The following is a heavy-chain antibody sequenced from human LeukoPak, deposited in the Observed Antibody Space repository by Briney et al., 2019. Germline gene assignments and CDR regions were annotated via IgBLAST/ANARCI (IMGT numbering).Heavy chain of an antibody. CDR1: GFTVSTND. J-gene: IGHJ4*02. D-gene: IGHD3-22*01. Sequence: GGSLRLSCAASGFTVSTNDMSWVRQAPGKGLEWVANIKQDGSEKYYVDSVKGRFTISRDNAKNSLYLQMNSLRAEDTAVYYCARDFIVSYYDSSGFGYWGQGTLVTVSS. CDR2: IKQDGSEK. V-gene: IGHV3-7*05. CDR3: ARDFIVSYYDSSGFGY.